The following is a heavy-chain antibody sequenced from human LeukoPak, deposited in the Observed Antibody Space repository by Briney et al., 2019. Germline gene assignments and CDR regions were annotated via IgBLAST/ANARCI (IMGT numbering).Heavy chain of an antibody. CDR3: VRDPRDGPTVTTHYYYYYMDV. Sequence: ASVKVSCKASGYTFTNYYMHWVRQAPGQGLEWMAWINVDSGNTKYSQEFQGRVTITRDTSANTAYMELSSLRSEDMVVYSCVRDPRDGPTVTTHYYYYYMDVWGKGTTVTVSS. CDR2: INVDSGNT. J-gene: IGHJ6*03. CDR1: GYTFTNYY. D-gene: IGHD4-17*01. V-gene: IGHV1-3*03.